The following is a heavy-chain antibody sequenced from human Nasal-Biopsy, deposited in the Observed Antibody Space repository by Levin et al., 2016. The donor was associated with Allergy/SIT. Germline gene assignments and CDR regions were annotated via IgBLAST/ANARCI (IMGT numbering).Heavy chain of an antibody. CDR1: GLPFNTYA. CDR2: ITHDGGAT. D-gene: IGHD3-10*01. V-gene: IGHV3-64D*06. CDR3: VTLALGPSYDF. Sequence: GGSLRLSCSVSGLPFNTYAMHWVRQAPGRTLEYVSGITHDGGATDYVDSVRGRFTISRDNSKNTVYLQLTSLQYDDAAFYYCVTLALGPSYDFWGQGILVTVSS. J-gene: IGHJ4*02.